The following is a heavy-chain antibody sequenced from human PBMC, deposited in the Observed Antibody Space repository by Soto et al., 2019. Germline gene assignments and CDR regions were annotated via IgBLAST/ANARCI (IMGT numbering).Heavy chain of an antibody. CDR1: GYSFSAYG. V-gene: IGHV1-18*01. CDR3: ARAHDCGSDCHAPQFDY. Sequence: QVQLVQSGAEVKEPGASVKVSCKASGYSFSAYGIICVRQAPGQGLERMGWISGYNVNTNYAQKFQGRVTMTTDTSTSTAYMSLTSLRSDVTAIYYFARAHDCGSDCHAPQFDYWGKGTLVTVSS. D-gene: IGHD2-21*02. CDR2: ISGYNVNT. J-gene: IGHJ4*02.